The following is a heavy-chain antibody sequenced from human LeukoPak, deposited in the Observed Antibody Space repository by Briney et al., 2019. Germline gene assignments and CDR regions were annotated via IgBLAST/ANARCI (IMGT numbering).Heavy chain of an antibody. V-gene: IGHV3-11*01. Sequence: GGSLRLSCAASGFTFSDYYMSWIRQAPGKGLEWVSYISSSGSTIYYTDSVKGRFTISRDSAKNSLYLQMNSLRAEDTAVYYCARDMSVSAPGFDYWGQGTLVTVSS. CDR1: GFTFSDYY. D-gene: IGHD6-13*01. J-gene: IGHJ4*02. CDR3: ARDMSVSAPGFDY. CDR2: ISSSGSTI.